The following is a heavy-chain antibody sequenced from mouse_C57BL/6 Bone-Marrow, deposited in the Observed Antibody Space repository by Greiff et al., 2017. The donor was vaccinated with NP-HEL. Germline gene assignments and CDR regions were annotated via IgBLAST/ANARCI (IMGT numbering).Heavy chain of an antibody. CDR3: AGAFHYYGSSWFAY. Sequence: VQLQQPGAELVRPGTSVKLSCKASGYTFTSYWMHWVKQRPGQGLEWIGVIDPSDSYTNYNQKFKGKATLTVDTSSSTAYMQLSSLTSEDSAVYYCAGAFHYYGSSWFAYWGQGTLVTVSA. D-gene: IGHD1-1*01. J-gene: IGHJ3*01. CDR2: IDPSDSYT. V-gene: IGHV1-59*01. CDR1: GYTFTSYW.